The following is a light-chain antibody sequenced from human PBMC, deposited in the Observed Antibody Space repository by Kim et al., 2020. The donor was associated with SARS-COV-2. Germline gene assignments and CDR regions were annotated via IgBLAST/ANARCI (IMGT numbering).Light chain of an antibody. J-gene: IGKJ5*01. V-gene: IGKV3-11*01. Sequence: VVRQSPATLSLSPGERATLSCRASQSVGTYLAWYQQKPGQAPRLLIYDASKRATGIPARFRSSGSGTDFTLTIGTLEPEDSAVYYCQQRGNFGQGTRLEIK. CDR3: QQRGN. CDR2: DAS. CDR1: QSVGTY.